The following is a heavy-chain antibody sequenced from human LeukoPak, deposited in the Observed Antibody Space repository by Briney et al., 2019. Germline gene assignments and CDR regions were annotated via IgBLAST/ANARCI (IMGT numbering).Heavy chain of an antibody. D-gene: IGHD6-19*01. J-gene: IGHJ4*02. CDR3: ARVGIAVAGKRYFDY. V-gene: IGHV3-48*03. Sequence: GGSLRLSCAASGFTFSSYEMNWVRQAPGKGLEWVSYISSSGSTIYYADSVKGRFTISRDNAKNSLYLQMNSLRAEDTAVYYCARVGIAVAGKRYFDYWGQGTLATVSS. CDR1: GFTFSSYE. CDR2: ISSSGSTI.